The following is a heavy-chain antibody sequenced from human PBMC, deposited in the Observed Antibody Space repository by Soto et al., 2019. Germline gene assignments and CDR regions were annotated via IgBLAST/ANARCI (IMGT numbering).Heavy chain of an antibody. V-gene: IGHV4-31*01. Sequence: SEARCVTWSGSGGSTRTLGHYWTWVRQPPGKGLEWIGSSYHTGSTYYSKSVRSLLTMSVDTSKSQFSLRLSSVTAADTAVYDCARAPGTLRRRHCASRGQASLVT. CDR3: ARAPGTLRRRHCAS. J-gene: IGHJ4*02. D-gene: IGHD2-21*02. CDR1: GGSTRTLGHY. CDR2: SYHTGST.